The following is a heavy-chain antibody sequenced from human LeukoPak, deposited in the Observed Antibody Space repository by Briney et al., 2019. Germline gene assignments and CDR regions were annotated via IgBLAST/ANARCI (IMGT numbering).Heavy chain of an antibody. CDR2: INTNTGNP. CDR3: ARDGLGNYHYYGMDV. CDR1: GYTFTSYA. V-gene: IGHV7-4-1*02. Sequence: ASVKVSCKASGYTFTSYAMNWVRQAPGQGLEWMGWINTNTGNPTYAQGFTGRFVFSLDTSVSTAYLQISSLKAEDTAVYYCARDGLGNYHYYGMDVWGQGTTVTVSS. D-gene: IGHD1-26*01. J-gene: IGHJ6*02.